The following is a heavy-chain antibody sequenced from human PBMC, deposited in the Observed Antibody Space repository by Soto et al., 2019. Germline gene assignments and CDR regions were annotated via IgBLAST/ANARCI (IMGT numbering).Heavy chain of an antibody. CDR3: ARESIAAAGKGAYYYYYYGMDV. CDR2: INHSGST. J-gene: IGHJ6*02. D-gene: IGHD6-13*01. V-gene: IGHV4-34*01. CDR1: GGSFSGYY. Sequence: SETLSLTCAVYGGSFSGYYWSWIRQPPGKGLEWIGEINHSGSTNYNPSLKSRVTISVDTSKNQFSLKLSSVTAADTAVYYCARESIAAAGKGAYYYYYYGMDVWGQGTTVTVSS.